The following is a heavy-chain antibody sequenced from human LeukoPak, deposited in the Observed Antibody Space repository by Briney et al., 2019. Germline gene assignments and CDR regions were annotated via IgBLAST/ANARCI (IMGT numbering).Heavy chain of an antibody. J-gene: IGHJ4*02. V-gene: IGHV3-30*02. Sequence: PGGSLRLSCAASGFTFSSYGMHWVRQAPGKGLEWVAFIRYDGSNKYYADSVKGRFTISRDNAKNTLYLQMNSLRAEDTAVYYCAREAEYSSSPFDYWGQGTLVTVSS. CDR3: AREAEYSSSPFDY. D-gene: IGHD6-6*01. CDR2: IRYDGSNK. CDR1: GFTFSSYG.